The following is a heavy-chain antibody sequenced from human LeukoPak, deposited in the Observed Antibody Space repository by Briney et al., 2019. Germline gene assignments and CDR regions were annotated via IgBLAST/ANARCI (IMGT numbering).Heavy chain of an antibody. CDR2: INHSGST. V-gene: IGHV4-34*01. J-gene: IGHJ6*03. CDR3: ARYPVGYCSGGSCSIDYYYYYMDV. Sequence: PSETLSLTCAVYGGSFSGYYWSWIRQPPGKGLEWIGEINHSGSTNYNPSLKSRVTISVDTSKNQFSLKLSSVTAADTAVYYCARYPVGYCSGGSCSIDYYYYYMDVWGKGTTVTVSS. D-gene: IGHD2-15*01. CDR1: GGSFSGYY.